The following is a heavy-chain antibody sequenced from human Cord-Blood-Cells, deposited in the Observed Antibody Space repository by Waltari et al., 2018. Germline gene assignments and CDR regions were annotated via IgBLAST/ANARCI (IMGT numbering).Heavy chain of an antibody. J-gene: IGHJ3*02. V-gene: IGHV3-23*01. Sequence: EVQLLESGGGLVQPGGSLRLSCAASGFTFSSYAMSWVRQAPGKGLEWVSAISGSGGSTYYADSVKGRVTISRDNSKNTLYLQMNSLRAEDTAVYYCAKMGAARDAFDIWGQGTMVTVSS. CDR1: GFTFSSYA. CDR2: ISGSGGST. CDR3: AKMGAARDAFDI. D-gene: IGHD6-6*01.